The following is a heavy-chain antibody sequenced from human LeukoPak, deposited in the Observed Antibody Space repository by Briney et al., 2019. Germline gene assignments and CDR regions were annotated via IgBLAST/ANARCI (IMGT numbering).Heavy chain of an antibody. CDR2: ISVYNGDT. J-gene: IGHJ2*01. Sequence: ASVKVSCKASGYTFINYGISWVRQAPGQGLEWMGWISVYNGDTNYEQKFQGRVTVTTDTSTNTAYMELRSLRSDDTAVYYCARYMVRGAHWYFDLWGRGTLVTVSS. V-gene: IGHV1-18*01. D-gene: IGHD3-10*01. CDR3: ARYMVRGAHWYFDL. CDR1: GYTFINYG.